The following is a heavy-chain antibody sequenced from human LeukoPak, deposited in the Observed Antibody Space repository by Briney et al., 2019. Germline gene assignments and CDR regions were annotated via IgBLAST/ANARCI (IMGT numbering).Heavy chain of an antibody. J-gene: IGHJ5*02. V-gene: IGHV3-33*01. CDR2: IWYDGSNK. Sequence: PGGSLRLSCATSGFTFSSYGMHWVRQAPGKGLEWVAVIWYDGSNKYYADSVKGRFTISRDNSKNTLDLQMNSLRAEDTAVYYCARDSARWFDPWGQGNLVTVSS. CDR1: GFTFSSYG. CDR3: ARDSARWFDP. D-gene: IGHD3-10*01.